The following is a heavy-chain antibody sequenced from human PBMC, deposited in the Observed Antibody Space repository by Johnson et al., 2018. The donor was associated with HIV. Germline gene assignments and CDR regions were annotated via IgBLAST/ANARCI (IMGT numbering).Heavy chain of an antibody. V-gene: IGHV3-20*04. Sequence: QLVESGGGVVRPGGSLRLSCAASGFTCNDSGMSWVRPVPGQGLEWVSGINWNGGNTAYADSVVGRCIVSRDNAKNSMYLQMSSLRVEDTALYYCARGTIYYDSSGYQGGNAFDIWGQGTMVTVSS. D-gene: IGHD3-22*01. CDR3: ARGTIYYDSSGYQGGNAFDI. CDR1: GFTCNDSG. J-gene: IGHJ3*02. CDR2: INWNGGNT.